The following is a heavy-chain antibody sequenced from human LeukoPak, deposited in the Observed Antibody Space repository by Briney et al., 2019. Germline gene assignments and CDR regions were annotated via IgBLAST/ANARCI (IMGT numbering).Heavy chain of an antibody. CDR3: ARQVTFGGVIVAHFDY. CDR2: IYTSGST. D-gene: IGHD3-16*02. Sequence: PSETLSLTCTVSGGSISSNSYYWSWIRQPAGKGLEWIGRIYTSGSTDYNPSLKSRVTISVDTSKNQFSLKLSSVTAADTAVYYCARQVTFGGVIVAHFDYWGQGTLVTVSS. V-gene: IGHV4-61*02. J-gene: IGHJ4*02. CDR1: GGSISSNSYY.